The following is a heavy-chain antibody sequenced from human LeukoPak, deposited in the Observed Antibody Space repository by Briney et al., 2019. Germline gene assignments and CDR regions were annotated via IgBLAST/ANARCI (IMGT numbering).Heavy chain of an antibody. J-gene: IGHJ3*02. CDR2: IYYSGST. CDR3: ARVSGYAGSLALDI. CDR1: GGSISSYF. D-gene: IGHD5-12*01. Sequence: SETLSLTCTVSGGSISSYFWSWIRPPPGKGLGWIGYIYYSGSTKYNPSLKSRVTISVDTSKNQFALKLSSGTAADTAVYYCARVSGYAGSLALDIWGQGAMLTVSS. V-gene: IGHV4-59*01.